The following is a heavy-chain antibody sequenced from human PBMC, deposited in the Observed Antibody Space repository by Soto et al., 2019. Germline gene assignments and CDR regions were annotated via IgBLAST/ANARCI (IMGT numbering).Heavy chain of an antibody. Sequence: PGGSLRLSCAASGFAFSSYSMNWVRQAPGKGLEWVSYISSSSTIYYADSVKGRFTISRDNAKNSLYLQMNSLRAEDTAVYYCARDHAIRFWYFDLWGRGTLVTVSS. CDR1: GFAFSSYS. V-gene: IGHV3-48*01. CDR3: ARDHAIRFWYFDL. J-gene: IGHJ2*01. CDR2: ISSSSTI.